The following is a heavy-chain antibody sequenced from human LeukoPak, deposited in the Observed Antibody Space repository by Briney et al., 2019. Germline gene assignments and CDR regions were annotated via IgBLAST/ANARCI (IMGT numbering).Heavy chain of an antibody. CDR3: ARDIGGGGWFDP. Sequence: PSETLSLTCTVSGGSISSHYWSWIRQPPGKGLEWIGYIYYSGSTNYNPSLKSRVTISVDTSKNQFSLKLSSVTAADTAVYYCARDIGGGGWFDPWGQGTLVTVSS. D-gene: IGHD3-16*01. CDR2: IYYSGST. J-gene: IGHJ5*02. V-gene: IGHV4-59*11. CDR1: GGSISSHY.